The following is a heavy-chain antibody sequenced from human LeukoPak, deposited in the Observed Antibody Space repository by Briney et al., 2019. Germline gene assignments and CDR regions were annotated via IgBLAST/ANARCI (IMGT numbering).Heavy chain of an antibody. CDR3: VREPYCSGGSCYTSGFDC. D-gene: IGHD2-15*01. CDR2: IKNEGSRT. Sequence: QPGGSLRLSCAASGVTFSRYWMHWVRQAPGKGLVWVSRIKNEGSRTTYADAVKGRFTISRDNAKNTLYLQMNSLSADDTAVNYCVREPYCSGGSCYTSGFDCWGQGTLVTVSS. CDR1: GVTFSRYW. V-gene: IGHV3-74*01. J-gene: IGHJ4*02.